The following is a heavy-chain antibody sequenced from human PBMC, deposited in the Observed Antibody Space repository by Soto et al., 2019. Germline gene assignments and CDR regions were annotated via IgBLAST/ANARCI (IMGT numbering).Heavy chain of an antibody. CDR2: INPNSGGT. J-gene: IGHJ4*02. CDR3: ARDLAGNDYFDY. D-gene: IGHD6-19*01. CDR1: GYTFTGYY. V-gene: IGHV1-2*02. Sequence: QVQLVQSGAEVKKPGASVKVSCKASGYTFTGYYLHWVRQAPGRGLEWMGWINPNSGGTSYAQKFQGRVTMTRVTSISTAYMELSRLRSDDTALYYCARDLAGNDYFDYWGQGTLVTVSS.